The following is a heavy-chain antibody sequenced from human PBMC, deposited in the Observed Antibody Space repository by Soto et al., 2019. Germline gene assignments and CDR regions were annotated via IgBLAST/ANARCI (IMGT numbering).Heavy chain of an antibody. CDR3: AAHSLILHWFDP. J-gene: IGHJ5*02. CDR1: GFTFTSSA. CDR2: IVVGSGNT. V-gene: IGHV1-58*01. D-gene: IGHD1-26*01. Sequence: SVKVSCKASGFTFTSSAVQWVRQARGQRLEWIGWIVVGSGNTNYAQKFQERVTITRDMSTSTAYMELSSLRSEDTAVYYCAAHSLILHWFDPWGQGTLVTVSA.